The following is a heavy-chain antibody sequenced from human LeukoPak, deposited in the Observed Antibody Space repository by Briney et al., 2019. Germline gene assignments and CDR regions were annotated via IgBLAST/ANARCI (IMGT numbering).Heavy chain of an antibody. Sequence: PGGSLRLSCAASGFTFSNCAMHWVRQAPGKGLEWVAFIRYDGSNTYYANSVKGRFTISRDNSKNTLYLQMGSLRAEDMAVYYCASVIAAAGTLNYYMDVWGKGTTVTISS. CDR3: ASVIAAAGTLNYYMDV. J-gene: IGHJ6*03. CDR1: GFTFSNCA. V-gene: IGHV3-30*02. CDR2: IRYDGSNT. D-gene: IGHD6-13*01.